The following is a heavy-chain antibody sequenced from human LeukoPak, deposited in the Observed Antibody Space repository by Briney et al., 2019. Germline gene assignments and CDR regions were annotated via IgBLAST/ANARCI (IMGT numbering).Heavy chain of an antibody. D-gene: IGHD6-19*01. CDR3: AREKSYSSYHWFDP. V-gene: IGHV4-59*01. J-gene: IGHJ5*02. CDR1: SGSISSYY. Sequence: PSETLSLTCTVSSGSISSYYWSWIRQPPGKGLEWIGYIYYSGSTNYNPSLKSRVTISVDTSKNQFSLKLSSVTAADTAVYYCAREKSYSSYHWFDPWGQGTLVTVSS. CDR2: IYYSGST.